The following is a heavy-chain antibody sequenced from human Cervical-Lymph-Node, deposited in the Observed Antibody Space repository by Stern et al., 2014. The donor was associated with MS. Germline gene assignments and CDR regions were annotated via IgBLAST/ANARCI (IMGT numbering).Heavy chain of an antibody. Sequence: QITLKESGPTLMKPTQTLTLTCTFSGFSLSTSGVGVGWVRQPPGKALEWLALVHWGDGERYRPSLKSRLTITTDTSENQVVLTITNVDPMDTATYFCTSADRSTWYTHFDYWGQGAQVTVSS. V-gene: IGHV2-5*02. D-gene: IGHD6-13*01. J-gene: IGHJ4*02. CDR3: TSADRSTWYTHFDY. CDR2: VHWGDGE. CDR1: GFSLSTSGVG.